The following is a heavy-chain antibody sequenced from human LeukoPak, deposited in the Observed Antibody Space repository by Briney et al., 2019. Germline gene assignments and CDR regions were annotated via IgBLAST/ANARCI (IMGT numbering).Heavy chain of an antibody. CDR1: GGSISSISSNNYH. D-gene: IGHD6-19*01. Sequence: PSETLSLTCIVSGGSISSISSNNYHWGWIRQPPGKGLEWIGSIYYSGSTYYNPSLKSRVTISVDTSKNQFSLKLSSVTAADTALYYCARVSSGWPYYYYGMDVWGQGTTVTVSS. CDR3: ARVSSGWPYYYYGMDV. J-gene: IGHJ6*02. V-gene: IGHV4-39*01. CDR2: IYYSGST.